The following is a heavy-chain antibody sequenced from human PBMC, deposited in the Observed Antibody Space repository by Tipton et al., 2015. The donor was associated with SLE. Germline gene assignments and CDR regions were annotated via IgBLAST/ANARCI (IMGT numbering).Heavy chain of an antibody. D-gene: IGHD2-15*01. CDR3: ARERSRILRYLQH. J-gene: IGHJ1*01. Sequence: QSGPEVKKPGASVKVSCETSGYTFTNYGISWVRQATGQGLEWMGWMNPNSGETGYAQKFQDRVTMTRDTSISTAYLELSRLRFEDTAVYFCARERSRILRYLQHWGQGSQLTVSS. CDR2: MNPNSGET. CDR1: GYTFTNYG. V-gene: IGHV1-8*02.